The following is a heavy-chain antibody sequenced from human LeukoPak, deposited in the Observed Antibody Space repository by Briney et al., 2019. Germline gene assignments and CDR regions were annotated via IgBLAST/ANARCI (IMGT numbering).Heavy chain of an antibody. D-gene: IGHD2-2*01. V-gene: IGHV3-48*03. CDR3: AIDIVVVPAATDDY. J-gene: IGHJ4*02. CDR2: ISSSGSTI. CDR1: GFTFSSYE. Sequence: PGGSLRLSCAASGFTFSSYEMNWVRQAPGKGLEWVSYISSSGSTIYYADSVKGRFTISRDNAKNSLYLQMNSLRAEDTAVYYCAIDIVVVPAATDDYWGQRTLVTVSS.